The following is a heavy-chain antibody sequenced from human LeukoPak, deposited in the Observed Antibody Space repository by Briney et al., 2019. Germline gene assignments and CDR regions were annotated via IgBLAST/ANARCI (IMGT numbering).Heavy chain of an antibody. CDR1: GYTFTGYY. CDR2: INADSGGT. D-gene: IGHD2-2*01. V-gene: IGHV1-2*06. J-gene: IGHJ4*02. Sequence: ASVNVSCKASGYTFTGYYMHWVRQAPGQGLEWMGRINADSGGTNYAQKFQGRVTMTRDTSISTAYMELSTLRSDDTAVYYCARSPLDCSSSSCRVFDYWGQGALVTVSS. CDR3: ARSPLDCSSSSCRVFDY.